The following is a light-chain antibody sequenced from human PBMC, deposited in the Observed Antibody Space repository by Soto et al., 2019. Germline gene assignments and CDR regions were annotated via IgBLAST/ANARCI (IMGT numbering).Light chain of an antibody. CDR1: QSVSGY. CDR2: GAS. CDR3: QQYGSSPWT. J-gene: IGKJ1*01. Sequence: EIVMTQSPGTLSVFPGERVTLSCRASQSVSGYLDWFQQKPGQAPRLLIYGASSRATGIPDRFSGSGSGTDFTLTISRLEPEDFAVYYCQQYGSSPWTFGQGTKVDNK. V-gene: IGKV3-20*01.